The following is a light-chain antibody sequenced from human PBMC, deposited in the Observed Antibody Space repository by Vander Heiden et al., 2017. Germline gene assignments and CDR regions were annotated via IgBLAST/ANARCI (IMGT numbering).Light chain of an antibody. CDR3: SAWDDSMNGHYV. CDR2: SSN. CDR1: SSNIGSNT. Sequence: QSVLTQPPSASGTPGQRVTSSCSGSSSNIGSNTVNWYTQIPDTLPQLLLYSSNQRPSGVPDRFSCSKSGTSASLAITRLQSEDEADYYCSAWDDSMNGHYVFGTGTKVTVL. J-gene: IGLJ1*01. V-gene: IGLV1-44*01.